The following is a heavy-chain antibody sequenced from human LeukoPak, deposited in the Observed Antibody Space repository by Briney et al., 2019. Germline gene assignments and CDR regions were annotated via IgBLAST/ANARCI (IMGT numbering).Heavy chain of an antibody. Sequence: PSETLSLTCTVSGGSISGYHWSWIRQPPGKGLEWIGYRYHSGSTNYNPSLKSRVAISVDSSKNQFALKLNSATAADTAVYYCARAGGRYGADAFDIWGQGTVVTVSS. CDR2: RYHSGST. D-gene: IGHD1-26*01. CDR1: GGSISGYH. V-gene: IGHV4-59*01. J-gene: IGHJ3*02. CDR3: ARAGGRYGADAFDI.